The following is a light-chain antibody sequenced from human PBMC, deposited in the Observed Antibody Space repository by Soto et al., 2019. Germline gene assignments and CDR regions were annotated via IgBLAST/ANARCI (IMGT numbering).Light chain of an antibody. CDR3: QQSYNIPYT. J-gene: IGKJ2*01. CDR2: AAS. V-gene: IGKV1-39*01. Sequence: DIQLPQSPSSLSASVGDRVTLTCRTSHTISSYLNWYQQKPGKAPKLLISAASGLQSWVPSRVSGSGSGTDFTLTITTLQPEDFATYYCQQSYNIPYTFGQGTKLEIK. CDR1: HTISSY.